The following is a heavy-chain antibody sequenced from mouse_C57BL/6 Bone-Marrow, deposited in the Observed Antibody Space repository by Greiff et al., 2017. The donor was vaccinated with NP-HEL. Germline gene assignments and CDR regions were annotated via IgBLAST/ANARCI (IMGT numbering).Heavy chain of an antibody. CDR2: IYPYNGVS. CDR1: GYSFTGYY. CDR3: ARTTTVVAMDY. Sequence: DVQLQESGPELVKPGASVKISCKASGYSFTGYYMHWVKQSHGNILDWIGYIYPYNGVSSYNQKFKGKATLTVDKSSSTAYMEFRSLTSEDSAVYYCARTTTVVAMDYWGQGTSVTVSS. V-gene: IGHV1-31*01. J-gene: IGHJ4*01. D-gene: IGHD1-1*01.